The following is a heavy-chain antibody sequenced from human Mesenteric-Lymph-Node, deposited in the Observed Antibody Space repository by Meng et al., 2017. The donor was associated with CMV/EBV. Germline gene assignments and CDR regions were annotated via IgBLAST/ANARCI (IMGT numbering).Heavy chain of an antibody. D-gene: IGHD2-2*01. J-gene: IGHJ6*02. V-gene: IGHV4-61*01. Sequence: SETLSLTCTVSGGSVSSGSYYWSWIRQPPGKGLEWIGYIYYSGSTNYNPSLKSRVTISVDTSKNQFSLKLSSVTAADTAVYYCARKPAANYYYYGMDVWGQGTTVTVSS. CDR2: IYYSGST. CDR1: GGSVSSGSYY. CDR3: ARKPAANYYYYGMDV.